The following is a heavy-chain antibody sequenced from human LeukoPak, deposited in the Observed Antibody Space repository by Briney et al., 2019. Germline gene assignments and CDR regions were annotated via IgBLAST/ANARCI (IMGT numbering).Heavy chain of an antibody. D-gene: IGHD3-10*01. CDR3: AKDIDYGSGTYFKSFDY. Sequence: GGSLRLSCAASGFTFSGYWMTWVRQAPGKGLEWVANIKQDGSEKNYVDSVKGRFTISRDNAKNSLYLQMNSLRAEDTAFYYCAKDIDYGSGTYFKSFDYWGQGILVTVSS. CDR1: GFTFSGYW. J-gene: IGHJ4*02. V-gene: IGHV3-7*03. CDR2: IKQDGSEK.